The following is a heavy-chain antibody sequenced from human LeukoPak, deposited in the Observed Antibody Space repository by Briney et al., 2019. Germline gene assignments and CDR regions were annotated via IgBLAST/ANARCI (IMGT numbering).Heavy chain of an antibody. D-gene: IGHD1-1*01. CDR3: ARQDGNSKYYFDY. J-gene: IGHJ4*02. CDR2: IYPGDSDT. V-gene: IGHV5-51*01. CDR1: GYSFTYYW. Sequence: GESLKISCKGSGYSFTYYWIGWVRQMPGKGLEWMGIIYPGDSDTRYRPSFQGQVTISVDKSISTAYLQWSSLKASDTAMYYCARQDGNSKYYFDYWGQGTLVTVTS.